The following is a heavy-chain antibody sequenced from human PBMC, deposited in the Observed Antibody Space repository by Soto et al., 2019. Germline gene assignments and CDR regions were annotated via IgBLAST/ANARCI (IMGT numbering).Heavy chain of an antibody. D-gene: IGHD1-1*01. J-gene: IGHJ5*01. CDR2: SSVLNGYA. CDR1: GYSFHNSG. CDR3: AKNGTTWFAS. V-gene: IGHV1-18*01. Sequence: QVQLVQSGPELKKPGASVKVSCKTSGYSFHNSGISWVRQAPGPGLEWMGWSSVLNGYAHYGQKFQGRVIMTADTFTSTAYLELRGLRSDDKAMYYCAKNGTTWFASWGQGTPVTVSS.